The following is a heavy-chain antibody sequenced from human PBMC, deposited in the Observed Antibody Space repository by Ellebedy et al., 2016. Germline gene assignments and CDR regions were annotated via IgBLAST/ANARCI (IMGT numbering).Heavy chain of an antibody. Sequence: ASVKVSCKGSGYGFNSFNSYWIGWVRQMPGKGLEWMGIIYPGDSDTKYSPSFQGQVTISIDKSISTAYLQWSSLKASDTAIYYCASPITVPGPKFFDYWGQGTLVTVSS. D-gene: IGHD6-19*01. J-gene: IGHJ4*02. CDR1: GYGFNSFNSYW. V-gene: IGHV5-51*01. CDR3: ASPITVPGPKFFDY. CDR2: IYPGDSDT.